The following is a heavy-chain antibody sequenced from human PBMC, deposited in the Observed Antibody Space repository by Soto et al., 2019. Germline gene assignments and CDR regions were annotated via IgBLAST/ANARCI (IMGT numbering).Heavy chain of an antibody. Sequence: SETLSLTCTVSGGSVSSGNYYWSWIRQPPGKGLEWIGYIYYSGSTNYNPSLKSRVTISVDTSKNQFSLNLSSVTAADTAVYHCAKVGFWSVYYVDYWGQGTLVTVSS. V-gene: IGHV4-61*01. D-gene: IGHD3-3*01. J-gene: IGHJ4*02. CDR3: AKVGFWSVYYVDY. CDR2: IYYSGST. CDR1: GGSVSSGNYY.